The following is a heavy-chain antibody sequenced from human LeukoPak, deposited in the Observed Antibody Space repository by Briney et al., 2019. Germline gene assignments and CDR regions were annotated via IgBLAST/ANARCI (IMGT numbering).Heavy chain of an antibody. CDR3: AKSRAPTADPDAFDI. D-gene: IGHD1-14*01. V-gene: IGHV3-23*01. Sequence: GGSLRLSCAASGFTFSSYAMSWVRQAPGKGLEWVSAISGSGGSTYYADSVKGRFTIYRDNSKHSLYLQMSSLRPEDTAVYYCAKSRAPTADPDAFDIWGQGTMVTVSS. J-gene: IGHJ3*02. CDR2: ISGSGGST. CDR1: GFTFSSYA.